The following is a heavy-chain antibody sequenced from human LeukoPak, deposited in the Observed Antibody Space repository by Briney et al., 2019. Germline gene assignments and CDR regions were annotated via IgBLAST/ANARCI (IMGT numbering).Heavy chain of an antibody. V-gene: IGHV1-8*01. J-gene: IGHJ4*02. D-gene: IGHD2-2*02. CDR3: ARRRIVVVPAAIASFDY. CDR2: MNPNSGNT. CDR1: GYTFTSYD. Sequence: ASVKVSCKASGYTFTSYDINWVRQATGQGLEWMGWMNPNSGNTGYAQKFQGRVTMTRNTSISTAYMELSSLRSEDTAVYYCARRRIVVVPAAIASFDYWGQGTLVTVPS.